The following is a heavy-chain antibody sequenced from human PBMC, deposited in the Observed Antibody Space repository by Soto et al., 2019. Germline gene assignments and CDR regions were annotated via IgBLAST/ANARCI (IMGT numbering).Heavy chain of an antibody. Sequence: QVQLVQSGAELKKPGASVKVSCKASGYTFTSYDINWVRQATGQGLEWLGWMNPNSGNTGDAQKFQGRVTRTGNTSKGTAYMELSSLRSEDTAGYYCARAIAVSSTGFDYRGQGTRVTVSS. CDR1: GYTFTSYD. CDR3: ARAIAVSSTGFDY. D-gene: IGHD6-19*01. V-gene: IGHV1-8*01. CDR2: MNPNSGNT. J-gene: IGHJ4*02.